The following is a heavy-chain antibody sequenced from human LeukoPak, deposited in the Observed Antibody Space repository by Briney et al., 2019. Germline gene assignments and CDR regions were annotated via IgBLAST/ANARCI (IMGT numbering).Heavy chain of an antibody. Sequence: SETLSLTCSASGFSVSSYYWSWIRQSPGKGLEWIGYIHNSGRTNYNPSLKSRVSGFVDTSKNQVSLRLSYVTAADTAVYYCARHGTISSESYFDYWGQGALVTVSS. D-gene: IGHD1-14*01. V-gene: IGHV4-59*08. J-gene: IGHJ4*02. CDR2: IHNSGRT. CDR3: ARHGTISSESYFDY. CDR1: GFSVSSYY.